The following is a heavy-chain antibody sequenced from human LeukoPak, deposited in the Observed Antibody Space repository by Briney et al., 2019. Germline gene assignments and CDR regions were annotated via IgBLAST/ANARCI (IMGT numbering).Heavy chain of an antibody. CDR3: ARGSTTVSNYFDY. Sequence: GGSLRLSCAASGFTFSSYGMHWVRQAPGKGLEWVAVIWYDGSNRYYGDSVKGRFTISRDNSRNTLYLQMNSLRAEDTAVYYCARGSTTVSNYFDYWGQGTLVTVSS. J-gene: IGHJ4*02. CDR1: GFTFSSYG. V-gene: IGHV3-33*01. CDR2: IWYDGSNR. D-gene: IGHD4-17*01.